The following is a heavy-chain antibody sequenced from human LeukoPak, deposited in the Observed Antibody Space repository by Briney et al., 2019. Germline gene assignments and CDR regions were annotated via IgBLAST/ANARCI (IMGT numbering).Heavy chain of an antibody. CDR2: IYTSGST. V-gene: IGHV4-4*07. Sequence: SETLSLTCTVSGGSISSYYWSWIRQPAGKGLEWIGRIYTSGSTNYNPSLKSRVTMSVDTSKNQFSLKLSSVTAADTAVYYCARDLIPTYYYDSSGYSGYWGQEPWSPSPQ. D-gene: IGHD3-22*01. CDR3: ARDLIPTYYYDSSGYSGY. J-gene: IGHJ4*01. CDR1: GGSISSYY.